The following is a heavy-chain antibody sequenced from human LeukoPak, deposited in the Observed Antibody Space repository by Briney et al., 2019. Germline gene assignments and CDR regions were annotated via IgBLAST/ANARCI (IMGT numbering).Heavy chain of an antibody. CDR3: ARDPVKFAFDI. D-gene: IGHD3-10*01. CDR2: IYSGGST. CDR1: GFTVSNNY. J-gene: IGHJ3*02. V-gene: IGHV3-66*01. Sequence: PGGSLRLSCAASGFTVSNNYMTWVRQAPGKRLEWVSVIYSGGSTYYADSVKGRFTISRDNSKNTLYLQMNSLRAEDTAVYYCARDPVKFAFDIWGQGTMVTVSS.